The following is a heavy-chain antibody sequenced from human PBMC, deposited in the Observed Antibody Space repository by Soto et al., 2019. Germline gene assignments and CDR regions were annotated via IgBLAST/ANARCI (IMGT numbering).Heavy chain of an antibody. CDR2: ISYSGST. Sequence: PSETLSLTCTVSGGSVSSVSFYWSWIRQPPGKGLEWIGYISYSGSTNYNPSLKSRVTISVDTSKNQFSLKVNSVTAADTAVYYCARGDAINWFDPWGQGPLVTVSS. CDR1: GGSVSSVSFY. D-gene: IGHD2-2*01. J-gene: IGHJ5*02. CDR3: ARGDAINWFDP. V-gene: IGHV4-61*01.